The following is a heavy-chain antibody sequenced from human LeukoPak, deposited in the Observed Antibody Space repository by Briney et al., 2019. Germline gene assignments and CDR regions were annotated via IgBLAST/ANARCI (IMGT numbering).Heavy chain of an antibody. CDR3: ANWIGSSSRDY. D-gene: IGHD6-6*01. CDR1: GFTFSGFA. J-gene: IGHJ4*02. V-gene: IGHV3-23*01. CDR2: INSNGDEI. Sequence: PGGSLRLSCAASGFTFSGFAMTWVRQAPGKGLEWVSGINSNGDEIYYADSVRGRFTISRDNSNNALYLQMDSLRTEDTAVYYCANWIGSSSRDYWGQGTLVTVSS.